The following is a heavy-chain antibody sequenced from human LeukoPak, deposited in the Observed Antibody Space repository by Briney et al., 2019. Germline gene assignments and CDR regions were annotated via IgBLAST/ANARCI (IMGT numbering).Heavy chain of an antibody. V-gene: IGHV3-43D*03. Sequence: GGSLRLSCAASGFSFDDYAMHWVRHAPGKGLEWVSLTSWGGGTSYYADSVKGRFTISRDNNKNFLYLQMNSLRAEDTALYYCAKDASGDIDYWGQGTLVTVSS. CDR3: AKDASGDIDY. J-gene: IGHJ4*02. CDR1: GFSFDDYA. CDR2: TSWGGGTS. D-gene: IGHD3-10*01.